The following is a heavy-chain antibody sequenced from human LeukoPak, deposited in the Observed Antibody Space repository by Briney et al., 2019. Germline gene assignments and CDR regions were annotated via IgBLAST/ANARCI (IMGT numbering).Heavy chain of an antibody. Sequence: SETLSLTCTVSGYSISSGYYWGWIRQPPGKGLEWIGNIYHSGSTYYNTSLKSRVTISVDTSKNQFSLRLSSVTAADTAVYYCASRSFYDSSGYYSPWGQGTMVTVSS. V-gene: IGHV4-38-2*02. CDR2: IYHSGST. J-gene: IGHJ3*01. CDR3: ASRSFYDSSGYYSP. D-gene: IGHD3-22*01. CDR1: GYSISSGYY.